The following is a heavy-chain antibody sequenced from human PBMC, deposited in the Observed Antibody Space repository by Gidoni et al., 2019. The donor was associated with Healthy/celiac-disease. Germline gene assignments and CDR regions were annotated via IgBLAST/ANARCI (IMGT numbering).Heavy chain of an antibody. CDR3: ARVIVVVTGYFNL. CDR2: IYYSGST. V-gene: IGHV4-31*03. CDR1: GGSISSGGSY. J-gene: IGHJ2*01. Sequence: QVQLQESGPGLVKPSQTLSRPCTVSGGSISSGGSYWIWIRQTPWKGLEWIWYIYYSGSTYYNPSLKSRVTISVDTSKNQFSLKLSSVTAADTAVYYCARVIVVVTGYFNLWGRGTLVTVSS. D-gene: IGHD2-21*02.